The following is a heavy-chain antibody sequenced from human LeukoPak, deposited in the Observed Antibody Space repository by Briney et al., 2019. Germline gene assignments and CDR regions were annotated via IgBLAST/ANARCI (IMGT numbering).Heavy chain of an antibody. CDR2: ISSNGGST. CDR3: ASLDIVVVPAAIPYYMDV. J-gene: IGHJ6*03. Sequence: PGGSLRLSCVASGFTFSSYAMHWVRQAPGKGLEYVSAISSNGGSTYYANSVKGRFTISRDNSKNTLYLQMGSLRAEDMAVYYCASLDIVVVPAAIPYYMDVWGKGTTVTVSS. D-gene: IGHD2-2*01. V-gene: IGHV3-64*01. CDR1: GFTFSSYA.